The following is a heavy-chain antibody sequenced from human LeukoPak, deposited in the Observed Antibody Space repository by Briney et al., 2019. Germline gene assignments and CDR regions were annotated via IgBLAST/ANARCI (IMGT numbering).Heavy chain of an antibody. CDR3: ARGRSTVWFDP. CDR1: GGSFSGYY. Sequence: PSETLSLTCAVYGGSFSGYYWSWIRQPPGKGLEWIGEINHSGSTNYSPSLKSRVTISVDTSKNQFSLKLSSVTAADTAVYYCARGRSTVWFDPWGQGTLVTVSS. V-gene: IGHV4-34*01. CDR2: INHSGST. D-gene: IGHD4-17*01. J-gene: IGHJ5*02.